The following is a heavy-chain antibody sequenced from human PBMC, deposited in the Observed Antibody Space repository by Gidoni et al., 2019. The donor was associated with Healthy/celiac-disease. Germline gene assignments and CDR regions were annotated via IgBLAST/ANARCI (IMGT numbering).Heavy chain of an antibody. Sequence: QVQLVQSGAEVKKPGSSVKVSCKASGGTFSSYAISWVRQAPGQGLEWMGGIIPIFGTANYAQKFQGRVTITADESTSTAYMELSSLRSEDTAVYYCARDRRYCSSTSCWGLGDYYGMDVWGQGTTVTVSS. CDR3: ARDRRYCSSTSCWGLGDYYGMDV. CDR2: IIPIFGTA. V-gene: IGHV1-69*01. CDR1: GGTFSSYA. D-gene: IGHD2-2*01. J-gene: IGHJ6*02.